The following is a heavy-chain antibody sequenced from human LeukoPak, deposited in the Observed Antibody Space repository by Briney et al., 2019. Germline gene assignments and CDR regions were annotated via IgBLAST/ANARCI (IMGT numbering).Heavy chain of an antibody. CDR2: ISGSGGST. J-gene: IGHJ4*02. D-gene: IGHD6-6*01. V-gene: IGHV3-23*01. CDR3: SLTATGQQLVPVDY. CDR1: GFTFSGYA. Sequence: GGSLRLSCAASGFTFSGYAMSWVRQAPGKGLEWVSAISGSGGSTYYADSVKGRFTISRDNSKNTLYLQMNSLRAEDTAVYYCSLTATGQQLVPVDYWGQGTLVTVSS.